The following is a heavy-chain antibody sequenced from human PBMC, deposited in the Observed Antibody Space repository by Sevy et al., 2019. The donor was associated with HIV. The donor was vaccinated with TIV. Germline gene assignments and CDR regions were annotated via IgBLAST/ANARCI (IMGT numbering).Heavy chain of an antibody. CDR1: EFTFSSYA. D-gene: IGHD4-17*01. Sequence: GGSLRLSCAASEFTFSSYAKHWVRQAPGKGLEWVAVISYDGTNKYYADSVKGRFAISRDNSKKILYVQMNSLRGEDTAVYYCARDQHDYAGNVRTGWFDPWGQGTLVTVSS. V-gene: IGHV3-30*09. CDR2: ISYDGTNK. CDR3: ARDQHDYAGNVRTGWFDP. J-gene: IGHJ5*02.